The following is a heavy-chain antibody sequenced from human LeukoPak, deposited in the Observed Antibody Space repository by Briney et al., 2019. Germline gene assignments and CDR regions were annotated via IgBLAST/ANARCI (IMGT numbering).Heavy chain of an antibody. Sequence: GGSLRLSCAASGFTFRSYAMNWVRQAPGKGLEWVSFISGSGGSTFYADSVKGRFTISRDKSKNSLYLQTNSLRDEDTAVYFCVKDRLGSTGYYYAMDVWGQGTTVTVSS. D-gene: IGHD1-14*01. J-gene: IGHJ6*02. V-gene: IGHV3-23*01. CDR3: VKDRLGSTGYYYAMDV. CDR1: GFTFRSYA. CDR2: ISGSGGST.